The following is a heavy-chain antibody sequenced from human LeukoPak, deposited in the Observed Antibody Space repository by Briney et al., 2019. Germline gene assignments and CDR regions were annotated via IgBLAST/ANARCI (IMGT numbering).Heavy chain of an antibody. CDR3: AKDSSDYGDYGLDY. CDR1: GFTFSSYG. D-gene: IGHD4-17*01. V-gene: IGHV3-30*18. Sequence: GGSLRLSCAASGFTFSSYGMHWVRQAPGKGLEWVAVISYDGSNKYYADSVKGRFTISRDNSKNTLYLQMNSLRAEDTAVYYCAKDSSDYGDYGLDYWGQGTLVTVSS. CDR2: ISYDGSNK. J-gene: IGHJ4*02.